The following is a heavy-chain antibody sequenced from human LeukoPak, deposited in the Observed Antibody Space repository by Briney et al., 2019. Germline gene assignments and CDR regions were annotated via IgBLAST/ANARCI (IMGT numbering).Heavy chain of an antibody. J-gene: IGHJ4*02. D-gene: IGHD5-12*01. Sequence: GGSLRLSCEASGFTFSNSWMHWVRQTPGTGMVWVSRMYGDMIDISYADSVKGRFTISRDNAKNTLYLQMNSLRGEDTAVYYCARDLGLRGSSWGQGTLVTVSS. CDR2: MYGDMIDI. CDR3: ARDLGLRGSS. V-gene: IGHV3-74*01. CDR1: GFTFSNSW.